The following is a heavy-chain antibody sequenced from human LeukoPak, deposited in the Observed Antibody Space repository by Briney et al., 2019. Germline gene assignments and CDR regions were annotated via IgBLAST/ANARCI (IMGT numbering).Heavy chain of an antibody. CDR1: GGSVTSYYY. Sequence: SETLSLTCTVSGGSVTSYYYWAWIRQPPGKGLEWIGGIYFSGTTWYNPSLKSRLTIALDASQNQFSLKLRSVTAADTAVFFCARVVPQKYYDSGSHSWINNYMDVWGEGTTVTVSS. D-gene: IGHD3-10*01. J-gene: IGHJ6*03. CDR3: ARVVPQKYYDSGSHSWINNYMDV. CDR2: IYFSGTT. V-gene: IGHV4-39*07.